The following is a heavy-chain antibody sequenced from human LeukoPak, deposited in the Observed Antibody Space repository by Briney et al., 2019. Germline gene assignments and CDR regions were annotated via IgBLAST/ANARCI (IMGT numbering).Heavy chain of an antibody. CDR1: GYTFSHYS. J-gene: IGHJ3*02. V-gene: IGHV3-15*01. CDR2: IKSKTDGGTT. Sequence: GGSLRLSCAASGYTFSHYSMNWVRQAPGKGLEWVGRIKSKTDGGTTDYAAPVKGRFTISRDDSKNTLYLQMNSLKTEDTAVYYCTTGDPPQSDIWGQGTMVTVSS. CDR3: TTGDPPQSDI.